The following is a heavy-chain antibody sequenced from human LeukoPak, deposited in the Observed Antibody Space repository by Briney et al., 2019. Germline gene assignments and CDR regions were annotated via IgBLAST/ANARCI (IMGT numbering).Heavy chain of an antibody. Sequence: GSLRLSCAASGFTFSSYAMSWARQATGKGLEWVSAIGTAGDTYYPGSVKGRFTISRENAKNSLYLQMNSLRAGDTAVYYCAREGDSTQFDYWGQGTLVTVSS. V-gene: IGHV3-13*01. CDR1: GFTFSSYA. CDR3: AREGDSTQFDY. CDR2: IGTAGDT. J-gene: IGHJ4*02.